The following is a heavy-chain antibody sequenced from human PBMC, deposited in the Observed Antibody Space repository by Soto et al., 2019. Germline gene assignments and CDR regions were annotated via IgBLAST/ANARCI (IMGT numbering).Heavy chain of an antibody. CDR3: ARGTTAAPGFDY. CDR2: MNEGGTEK. J-gene: IGHJ4*02. V-gene: IGHV3-7*04. CDR1: GFTFSSYW. D-gene: IGHD1-1*01. Sequence: GGSLRLSCAASGFTFSSYWMTWVRQAPGKGLEWLANMNEGGTEKNYVDSVKGRLTISRDNAKNSLYLQMNSLTAEDTAVYYCARGTTAAPGFDYGGQGILVTVPS.